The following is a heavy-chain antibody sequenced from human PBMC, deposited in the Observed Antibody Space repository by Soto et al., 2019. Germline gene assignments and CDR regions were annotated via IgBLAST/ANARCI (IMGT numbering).Heavy chain of an antibody. CDR1: GDSFSYSDYY. Sequence: QLQLRESGPGLVKPSETLSLTCTVSGDSFSYSDYYWAWIRQPPGKGLERMGTIYYSGSTYYNTSLTSRATPSMDTSRNQFSRKVPSVTAADAAVYYCAGRVDAPRYYGFDGWGQGTTVTVSS. J-gene: IGHJ6*02. CDR3: AGRVDAPRYYGFDG. V-gene: IGHV4-39*01. CDR2: IYYSGST. D-gene: IGHD5-12*01.